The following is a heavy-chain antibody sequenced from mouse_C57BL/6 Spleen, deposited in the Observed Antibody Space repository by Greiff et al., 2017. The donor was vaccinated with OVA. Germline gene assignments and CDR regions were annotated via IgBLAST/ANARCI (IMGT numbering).Heavy chain of an antibody. CDR2: INPSSGYT. D-gene: IGHD2-5*01. CDR3: ARDTIVTRGYFDV. CDR1: GYTFTSYW. Sequence: QVQLQQSGAELAKPGASVKLSCKASGYTFTSYWMHWVKQRPGQGLEWIGYINPSSGYTKYNQKFKDKATLTADKSSSTAYMQLSSLTYEDSAVYYCARDTIVTRGYFDVWGTGTTVTVSS. V-gene: IGHV1-7*01. J-gene: IGHJ1*03.